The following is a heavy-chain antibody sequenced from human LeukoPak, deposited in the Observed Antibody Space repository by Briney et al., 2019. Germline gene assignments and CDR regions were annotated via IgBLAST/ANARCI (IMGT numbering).Heavy chain of an antibody. CDR3: ARDAWGESPGWDGQTDNYYYMDV. CDR1: GGSISSCY. D-gene: IGHD3-16*01. V-gene: IGHV4-4*08. CDR2: IHKTVTT. Sequence: SETLSLTCTVSGGSISSCYLSWIRQPPGEGLEWIGRIHKTVTTSYNPSVTSRVAISLDTPKNQSSLKMASVTTTDTAVYFCARDAWGESPGWDGQTDNYYYMDVWGEGTTVIVSS. J-gene: IGHJ6*03.